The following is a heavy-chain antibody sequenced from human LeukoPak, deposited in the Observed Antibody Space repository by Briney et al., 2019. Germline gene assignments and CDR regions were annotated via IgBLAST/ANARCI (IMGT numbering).Heavy chain of an antibody. V-gene: IGHV1-69*01. D-gene: IGHD1-1*01. CDR1: GGTFSSYA. Sequence: SVKVSCKASGGTFSSYAISWVRQAPGQGLEWMGGIIPIFGTANYAQKFQGRVTITAGESTSTAYMELSSLRSEDTAVYYCARVYERRGAFDIWGQGTMVTVSS. CDR3: ARVYERRGAFDI. J-gene: IGHJ3*02. CDR2: IIPIFGTA.